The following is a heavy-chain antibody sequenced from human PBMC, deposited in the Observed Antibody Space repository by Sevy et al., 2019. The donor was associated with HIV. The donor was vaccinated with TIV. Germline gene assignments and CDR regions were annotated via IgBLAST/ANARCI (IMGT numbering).Heavy chain of an antibody. D-gene: IGHD2-2*01. CDR1: GFTFSSFV. CDR3: AILGVDCVSTNCYGMRSLSFDF. V-gene: IGHV3-30-3*01. CDR2: ISYDGSSK. Sequence: GESLKISCAASGFTFSSFVMHWVRQAPGKGLEWVAVISYDGSSKYYPDSVKGRFTISRDNAKNTLYLQMNRLRPEDTAVYFCAILGVDCVSTNCYGMRSLSFDFWGQGTLVTVSS. J-gene: IGHJ4*02.